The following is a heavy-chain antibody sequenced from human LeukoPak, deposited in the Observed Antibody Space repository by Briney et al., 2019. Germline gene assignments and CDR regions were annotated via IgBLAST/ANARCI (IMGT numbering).Heavy chain of an antibody. V-gene: IGHV1-2*02. CDR1: GYTFTGYY. Sequence: ASVKVSCKASGYTFTGYYMHWVRQAPGQGLEWMGWINPNSGGTNYAQKFQGGVTMTRDTSISTAYMELSRLRSDDTAVYYCARSGVVPAAIGDYWGQGTLVTVSS. D-gene: IGHD2-2*01. J-gene: IGHJ4*02. CDR2: INPNSGGT. CDR3: ARSGVVPAAIGDY.